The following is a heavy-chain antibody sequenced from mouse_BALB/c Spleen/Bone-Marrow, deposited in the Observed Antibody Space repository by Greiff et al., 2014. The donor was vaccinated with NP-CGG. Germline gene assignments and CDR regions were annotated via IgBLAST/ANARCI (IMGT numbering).Heavy chain of an antibody. CDR1: GFNIKDTY. V-gene: IGHV14-3*02. J-gene: IGHJ4*01. Sequence: VQLQQPGAELVKPGASVKLSCTASGFNIKDTYMHWVKQRPEQGLEWIGRIDPANGNTKYDPKFQGKATITTDTSSNTAYLQVRSLTSEDTAVYYCASATTATYYAMDYWGQGTSVTVSS. CDR2: IDPANGNT. D-gene: IGHD1-2*01. CDR3: ASATTATYYAMDY.